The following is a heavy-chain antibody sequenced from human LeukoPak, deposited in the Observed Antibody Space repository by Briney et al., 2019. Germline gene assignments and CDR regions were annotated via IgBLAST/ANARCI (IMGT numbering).Heavy chain of an antibody. CDR2: IHTSGTT. V-gene: IGHV4-61*02. D-gene: IGHD3-22*01. CDR1: GGSISSGSHY. J-gene: IGHJ4*02. Sequence: PSETLSLTCTVSGGSISSGSHYWSWIRQPAGKGLEWIGRIHTSGTTNYNPSLKSRVTISLDTSKNQFSLQLSSVIATDTAEYYCARGPYYYDSSGNFDYWGQGTLVTVSS. CDR3: ARGPYYYDSSGNFDY.